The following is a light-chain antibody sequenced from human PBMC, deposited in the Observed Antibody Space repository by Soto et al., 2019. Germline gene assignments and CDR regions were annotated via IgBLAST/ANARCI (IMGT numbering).Light chain of an antibody. V-gene: IGKV3-20*01. CDR3: QQYGSWT. J-gene: IGKJ1*01. CDR2: GTS. Sequence: DIVLTQSPDTLSVSPGERATLSCRASQTISSNYLAWYQQKPGQPPSLLIYGTSSRATGIPDRFSGSGSGTDFTLTISRLEPEDSAIYYCQQYGSWTFGQGTKVEIK. CDR1: QTISSNY.